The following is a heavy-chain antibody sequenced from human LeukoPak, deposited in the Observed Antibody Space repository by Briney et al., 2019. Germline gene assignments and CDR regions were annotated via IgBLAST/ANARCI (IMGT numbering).Heavy chain of an antibody. CDR2: INSDGSTT. Sequence: PGGSLRLSCAASGFTISNYWMHWVRQAPGKGLVWVSRINSDGSTTNYADSVKGRFSISRDSSKNILYLQMNSLRAEDTAVYYCAKDRCSNGVGCYYYYMDVWGKGTTVTISS. CDR1: GFTISNYW. V-gene: IGHV3-74*01. CDR3: AKDRCSNGVGCYYYYMDV. D-gene: IGHD2-8*01. J-gene: IGHJ6*03.